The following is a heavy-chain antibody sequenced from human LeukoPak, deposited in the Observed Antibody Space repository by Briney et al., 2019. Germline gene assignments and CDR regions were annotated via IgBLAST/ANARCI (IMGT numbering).Heavy chain of an antibody. D-gene: IGHD4-17*01. CDR1: GFTFSSYA. CDR3: AKDLTRLRSVSYFDY. J-gene: IGHJ4*02. V-gene: IGHV3-23*01. CDR2: ISGSGGST. Sequence: PGGSLRLSCAASGFTFSSYAMSWVRQAPGKGLEWVSAISGSGGSTYYADSVKGRFTISRDNSKNTLYLQMDSLRAEDTAVYYCAKDLTRLRSVSYFDYWGQGTLVTVSS.